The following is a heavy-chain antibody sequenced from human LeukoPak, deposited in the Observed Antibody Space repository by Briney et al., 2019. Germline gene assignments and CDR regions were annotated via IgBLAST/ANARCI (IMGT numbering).Heavy chain of an antibody. CDR1: GFTSRNYA. Sequence: GGSLSLSCAASGFTSRNYALSWVRQAPGKGLEWVSSIGTSDNATYYADSVKGRFTISRDNSKNTLYLQMNSLRAEDTAVYYCARDQAFDWYYYYFGMDVWGLGTTVSVSS. D-gene: IGHD3-9*01. CDR2: IGTSDNAT. J-gene: IGHJ6*02. CDR3: ARDQAFDWYYYYFGMDV. V-gene: IGHV3-23*01.